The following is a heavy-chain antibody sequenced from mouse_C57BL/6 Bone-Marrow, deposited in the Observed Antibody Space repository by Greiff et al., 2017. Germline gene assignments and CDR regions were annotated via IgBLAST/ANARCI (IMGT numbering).Heavy chain of an antibody. Sequence: EVKVVESGGGLVQPGESLKLSCESNEYEFPSHDMSWVRKPPEKRLELVAAINSDGGSTYYPDTMGRRFIISRDNTKKTLYLKMSSMRSEDTALYYCARHGYWYAMDYWGQGTSVTVSS. CDR2: INSDGGST. CDR3: ARHGYWYAMDY. CDR1: EYEFPSHD. D-gene: IGHD2-3*01. V-gene: IGHV5-2*01. J-gene: IGHJ4*01.